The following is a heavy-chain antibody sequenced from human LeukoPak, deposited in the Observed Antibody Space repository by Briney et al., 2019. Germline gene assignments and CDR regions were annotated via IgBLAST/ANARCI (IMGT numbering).Heavy chain of an antibody. CDR1: GGSISSHY. Sequence: SETLSLTCTVSGGSISSHYWSWIRQPAGKGLEWIGRIYTSGSTNYNPSLNSRVTMSVNTSKNQFSLKLSSVTAADTAVYYCARLWFPDGMDVWGQGTTVTVSS. CDR2: IYTSGST. D-gene: IGHD3-10*01. V-gene: IGHV4-4*07. J-gene: IGHJ6*02. CDR3: ARLWFPDGMDV.